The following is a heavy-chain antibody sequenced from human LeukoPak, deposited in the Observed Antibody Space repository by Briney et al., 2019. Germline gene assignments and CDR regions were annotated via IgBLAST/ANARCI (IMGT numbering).Heavy chain of an antibody. Sequence: SETLSLTCTVSGGSISSSSYYWGWIRQPPGKGLEWIGSIYYSGSTYYNPSLKSRVTISVDTSKNQFSLKLSSVTAADTAVYYCARDVSVGSGWYGGYYFDYWGQGTLVTVSS. J-gene: IGHJ4*02. CDR3: ARDVSVGSGWYGGYYFDY. V-gene: IGHV4-39*07. D-gene: IGHD6-19*01. CDR2: IYYSGST. CDR1: GGSISSSSYY.